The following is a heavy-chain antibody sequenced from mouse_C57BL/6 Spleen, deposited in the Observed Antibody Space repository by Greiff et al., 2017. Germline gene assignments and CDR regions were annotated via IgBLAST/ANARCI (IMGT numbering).Heavy chain of an antibody. J-gene: IGHJ2*01. CDR1: GYSFTGYY. CDR2: INPSTGGT. V-gene: IGHV1-42*01. D-gene: IGHD1-1*01. CDR3: ARLGYYGSSYYFDY. Sequence: VQLQQSGPELVKPGASVKISCKASGYSFTGYYMNWVKQSPEKSLEWIGEINPSTGGTTYTQKFKAKATLTVDKSSSTAYMQLKSLTSEDSAVYYGARLGYYGSSYYFDYWGQGTTLTVSS.